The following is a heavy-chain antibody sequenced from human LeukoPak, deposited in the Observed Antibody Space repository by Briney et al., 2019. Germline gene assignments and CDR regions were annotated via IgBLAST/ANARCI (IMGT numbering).Heavy chain of an antibody. J-gene: IGHJ5*02. V-gene: IGHV4-34*01. CDR1: GGSFSGYY. Sequence: SETLSLTCAVYGGSFSGYYWSWIRQPPGKGLEWIGEINHSGSTNYNPSLKSRVTISVDTSKNQFSLKLSSVTAADTAGYYCARSPQGGRSYCSSTSCYGGWFDPWGQGTLVTVSS. D-gene: IGHD2-2*01. CDR3: ARSPQGGRSYCSSTSCYGGWFDP. CDR2: INHSGST.